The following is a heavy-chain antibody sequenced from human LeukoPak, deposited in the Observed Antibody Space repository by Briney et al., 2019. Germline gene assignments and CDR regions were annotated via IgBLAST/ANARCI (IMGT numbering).Heavy chain of an antibody. CDR3: ARGPIAAAGDGDY. D-gene: IGHD6-13*01. CDR1: GFTFSSYA. CDR2: ISYDGSNK. V-gene: IGHV3-30*14. Sequence: GGSLRLSCAASGFTFSSYAMHWVRQAPGKRLEWVAVISYDGSNKYYADSVKGRFTISRDNSKNTLYLQMNSLRAEDTAVYYCARGPIAAAGDGDYWGQGTLVTVSS. J-gene: IGHJ4*02.